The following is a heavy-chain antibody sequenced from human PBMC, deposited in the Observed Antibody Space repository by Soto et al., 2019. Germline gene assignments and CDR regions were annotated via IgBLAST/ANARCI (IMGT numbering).Heavy chain of an antibody. V-gene: IGHV4-39*01. CDR1: GGSISSSSYY. Sequence: QLQLQESGPGLVKPSETLSLTCTVSGGSISSSSYYWGWIRQPPGKGLEWIGSIYYSGSTYYNPSLKSRVTISVDTSKNQFSLKLSSVTAADTAVYYCARRPSDPNWYFDLWGRGTLVTVSS. J-gene: IGHJ2*01. CDR3: ARRPSDPNWYFDL. CDR2: IYYSGST.